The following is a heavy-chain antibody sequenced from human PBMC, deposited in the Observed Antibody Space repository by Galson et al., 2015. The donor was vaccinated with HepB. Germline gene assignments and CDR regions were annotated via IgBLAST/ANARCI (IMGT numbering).Heavy chain of an antibody. Sequence: CAISGDSVSSNSAAWNWIRQSPSRGPEWLGRTYYRSKWYNDYAVSVKSRITINPDTSKNQFSLQLNSVTPEDTAVYYCAREGYYDSSGYYGNWFDPWGQGTLVTVSS. CDR3: AREGYYDSSGYYGNWFDP. J-gene: IGHJ5*02. CDR2: TYYRSKWYN. CDR1: GDSVSSNSAA. D-gene: IGHD3-22*01. V-gene: IGHV6-1*01.